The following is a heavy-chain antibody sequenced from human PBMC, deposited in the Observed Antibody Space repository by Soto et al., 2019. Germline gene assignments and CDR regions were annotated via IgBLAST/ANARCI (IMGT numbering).Heavy chain of an antibody. CDR1: GYTFTGYG. V-gene: IGHV1-18*01. Sequence: QVQLVQSGAEVKKPGASVTVSCKASGYTFTGYGISWVRPAPGQGLEGIGWISAYNGNTFCAQNLQGRVTMTTDTSTSTAYMELRSLRSDDTALYYWARDLHGDPYSWGQGTLVTVSS. CDR3: ARDLHGDPYS. CDR2: ISAYNGNT. J-gene: IGHJ4*02. D-gene: IGHD4-17*01.